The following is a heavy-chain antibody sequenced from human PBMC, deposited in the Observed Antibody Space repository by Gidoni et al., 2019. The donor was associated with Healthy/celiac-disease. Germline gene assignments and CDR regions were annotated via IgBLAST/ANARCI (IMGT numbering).Heavy chain of an antibody. D-gene: IGHD3-9*01. CDR3: AKGGRTYYDILTGYSLDY. V-gene: IGHV3-23*01. CDR1: GFPFSSYA. CDR2: ISGSGGST. J-gene: IGHJ4*02. Sequence: EVQLLESGGGLVQPGGSLRLSCAASGFPFSSYAMSWVRQAPGKGLEWVSAISGSGGSTYYADSVKGRFTISRDNSKNTLYLQMNSLRAEDTAVYYCAKGGRTYYDILTGYSLDYWGQGTLVTVSS.